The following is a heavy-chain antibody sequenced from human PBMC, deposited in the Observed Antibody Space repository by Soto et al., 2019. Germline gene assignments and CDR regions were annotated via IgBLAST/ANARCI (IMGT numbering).Heavy chain of an antibody. J-gene: IGHJ4*02. Sequence: QLHLVESGGGVVRSGESLRLSCVDSGFSFRTYPMHWVRQAPGKGLEWVALISYDGSSEAYGESVRDRFTVSRDNSKNTLYLQLNSLRPQDTAVYYCATSSGYLNYFDYWGQGTLVTVSS. CDR2: ISYDGSSE. V-gene: IGHV3-30-3*01. CDR1: GFSFRTYP. CDR3: ATSSGYLNYFDY. D-gene: IGHD6-19*01.